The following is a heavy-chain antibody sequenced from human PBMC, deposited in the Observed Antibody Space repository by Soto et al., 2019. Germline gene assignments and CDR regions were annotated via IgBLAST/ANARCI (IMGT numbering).Heavy chain of an antibody. Sequence: EVQLLQSGGGVVPPGGSLRLACATSGFTFNTYPMTWVRQAPGKGLEWVSSISSTAGRTSSYADSVKGRFAISRDFSDNTVYLQMNNLRADDTAVYFCAKGVLSFHYGMEVWGQGTTVTVSS. CDR2: ISSTAGRTS. V-gene: IGHV3-23*01. J-gene: IGHJ6*02. D-gene: IGHD3-10*01. CDR3: AKGVLSFHYGMEV. CDR1: GFTFNTYP.